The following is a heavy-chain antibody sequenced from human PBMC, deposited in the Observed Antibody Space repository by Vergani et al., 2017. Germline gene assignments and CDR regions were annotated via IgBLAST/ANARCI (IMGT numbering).Heavy chain of an antibody. CDR3: ATIGYRRWGYYFDY. Sequence: QVQLQESGPGLVQPSGTLSLNCAVSGFYITTGFYWGWIRQSPGKGLEWIGSVDHSGTSYQNPSLKSRVTISVDTSKNQFSLRLTSVTAADTAVYYCATIGYRRWGYYFDYWGQGILVTVSS. V-gene: IGHV4-38-2*01. J-gene: IGHJ4*02. D-gene: IGHD2-2*02. CDR2: VDHSGTS. CDR1: GFYITTGFY.